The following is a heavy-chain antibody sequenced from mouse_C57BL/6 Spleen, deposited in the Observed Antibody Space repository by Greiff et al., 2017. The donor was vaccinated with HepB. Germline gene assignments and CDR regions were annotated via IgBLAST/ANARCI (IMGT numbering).Heavy chain of an antibody. V-gene: IGHV1-7*01. CDR3: ARGDTTVAADY. Sequence: QVQLQQSGADLVKPGASVKLSCKASGYTFSSYWMHWVRQTPGQGLEWIGYINPRRGYTNYNQKVKDKVTMTADKSYNTAYLQLSSLTSEDTAVYYCARGDTTVAADYWGQGTTLTVSS. CDR1: GYTFSSYW. CDR2: INPRRGYT. J-gene: IGHJ2*01. D-gene: IGHD1-1*01.